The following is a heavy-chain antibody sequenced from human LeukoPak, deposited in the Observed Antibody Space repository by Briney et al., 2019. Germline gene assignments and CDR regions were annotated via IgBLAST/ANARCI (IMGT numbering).Heavy chain of an antibody. CDR3: ARNVDTAMVTWED. CDR1: GGTFSSYA. J-gene: IGHJ4*02. D-gene: IGHD5-18*01. CDR2: IIPIFGTA. Sequence: SVKVSCNASGGTFSSYAISWVRHAPGHGHEWMGGIIPIFGTANYAQKFQGRVSITADESTSTAYMELSSLRSEDTAVYYCARNVDTAMVTWEDWGQGTLVAVSS. V-gene: IGHV1-69*13.